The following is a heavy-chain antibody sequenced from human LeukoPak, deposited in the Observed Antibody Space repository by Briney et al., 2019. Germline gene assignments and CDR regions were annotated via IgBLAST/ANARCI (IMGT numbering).Heavy chain of an antibody. CDR3: ARDRAFVHFDY. Sequence: ASVKVSCKASGYTFSSHTINWVRQAPGQGLEWMGRINMNTGNPTYAQGFAGRFVFSLDTSASTAYMQIISLKAEDTAVYYCARDRAFVHFDYWGQGTLVTVSS. V-gene: IGHV7-4-1*02. D-gene: IGHD1-26*01. CDR2: INMNTGNP. CDR1: GYTFSSHT. J-gene: IGHJ4*02.